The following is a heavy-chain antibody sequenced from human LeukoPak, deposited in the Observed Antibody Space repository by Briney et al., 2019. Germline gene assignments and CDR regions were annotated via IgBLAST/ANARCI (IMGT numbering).Heavy chain of an antibody. V-gene: IGHV4-59*11. CDR2: IYYSGST. CDR3: ARLDNGGIAAHFDY. Sequence: PSETLSLTCTVSGGSISSHYWSWIRQPPGKGLEWIGYIYYSGSTNYNPSLKSRVTISVDTSKNQFSLKLSSVTAADTAVYYCARLDNGGIAAHFDYWGQGTLVTVSS. D-gene: IGHD6-13*01. J-gene: IGHJ4*02. CDR1: GGSISSHY.